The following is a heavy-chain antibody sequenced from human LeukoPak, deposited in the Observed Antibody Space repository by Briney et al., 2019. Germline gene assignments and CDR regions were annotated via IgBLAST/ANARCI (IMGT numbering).Heavy chain of an antibody. CDR3: ARDPAYYDSSGYPYYFDY. CDR2: IKQDGSEK. D-gene: IGHD3-22*01. Sequence: GGSLRLSCAASGFTFSSYWMSGVRQATGKGGEWVANIKQDGSEKYYVDSVKGRFTISRDNAKNSLYLQMNSLRAEDTAVYYCARDPAYYDSSGYPYYFDYWGQGTLVTVSS. CDR1: GFTFSSYW. J-gene: IGHJ4*02. V-gene: IGHV3-7*01.